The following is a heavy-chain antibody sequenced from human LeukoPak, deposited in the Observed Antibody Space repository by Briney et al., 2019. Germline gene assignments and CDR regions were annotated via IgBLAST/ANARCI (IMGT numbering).Heavy chain of an antibody. CDR2: INHSGST. J-gene: IGHJ3*02. D-gene: IGHD6-19*01. CDR1: GGSFSGYY. CDR3: ARDGQWLPRRNAFDI. Sequence: SETLSLTCAVYGGSFSGYYWSWIRQPPGKGLEWIGEINHSGSTNYNPSLKSRVTISVDTSKNQFSLKLSSVTAVDTAAYYCARDGQWLPRRNAFDIWGQGTMVTVSS. V-gene: IGHV4-34*01.